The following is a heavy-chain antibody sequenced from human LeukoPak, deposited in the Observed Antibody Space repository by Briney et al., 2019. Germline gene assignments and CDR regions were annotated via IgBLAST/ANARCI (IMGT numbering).Heavy chain of an antibody. Sequence: GGSLRLSCAASGFIFSSYTMKWVRQARGKGVECVSAISSHGGSTQYTHCVRGRFNISRDNSKNTLYLHMGSLRAEDMAVYYCARVKMGATISDYYYYYMDVWGKGTAVTVSS. CDR3: ARVKMGATISDYYYYYMDV. D-gene: IGHD1-26*01. V-gene: IGHV3-64*01. CDR2: ISSHGGST. J-gene: IGHJ6*03. CDR1: GFIFSSYT.